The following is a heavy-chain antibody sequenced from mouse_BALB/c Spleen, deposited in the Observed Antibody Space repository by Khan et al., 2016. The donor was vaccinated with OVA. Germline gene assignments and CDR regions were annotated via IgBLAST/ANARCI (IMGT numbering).Heavy chain of an antibody. Sequence: QVQLKESGAELVRPGTSVKVSCKASGYAFTNYLIEWVKQRPGQGLEWIGVINPGSGSTNYNENFIDKAALTADKSSSTTYMQLSSLTSDDSAVYCCARSARYGNTWFVYWGQGTLVTVSA. CDR3: ARSARYGNTWFVY. J-gene: IGHJ3*01. D-gene: IGHD2-1*01. V-gene: IGHV1-54*01. CDR2: INPGSGST. CDR1: GYAFTNYL.